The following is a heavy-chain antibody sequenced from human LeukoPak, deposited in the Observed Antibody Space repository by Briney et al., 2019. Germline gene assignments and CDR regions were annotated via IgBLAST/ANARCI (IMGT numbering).Heavy chain of an antibody. D-gene: IGHD2-21*01. J-gene: IGHJ6*03. CDR2: IYYSGST. Sequence: PSETLSLTCTVSGGSISSYYWSWIRQPPGKGLEWIGYIYYSGSTNYNPSLKSRVTISVDTSKNQFSLKLSSVTAADTAVYYCARVGGIVVGPPRYMDVWGKGTTVTVSS. V-gene: IGHV4-59*01. CDR3: ARVGGIVVGPPRYMDV. CDR1: GGSISSYY.